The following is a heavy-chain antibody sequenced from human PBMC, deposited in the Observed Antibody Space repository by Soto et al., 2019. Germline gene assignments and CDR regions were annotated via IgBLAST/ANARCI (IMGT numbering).Heavy chain of an antibody. V-gene: IGHV4-4*07. CDR3: ARESLLSGHDWFDS. D-gene: IGHD5-12*01. CDR1: GGSISGAY. J-gene: IGHJ5*01. Sequence: SETLSLTGTVSGGSISGAYWSWVRQTAEKGLERLGRVYASGSTLYNSSLKSRIIMSLGTSNNHFSLELKSVTAADTAVYFCARESLLSGHDWFDSWGQGMLVTVSS. CDR2: VYASGST.